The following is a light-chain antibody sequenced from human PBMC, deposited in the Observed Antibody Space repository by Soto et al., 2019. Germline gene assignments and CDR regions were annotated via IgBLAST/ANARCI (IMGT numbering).Light chain of an antibody. CDR2: GAS. V-gene: IGKV3-20*01. CDR1: QSVSSSY. J-gene: IGKJ3*01. CDR3: QQYGSSLGFT. Sequence: EIVLTQSPGTLSLSPGERATLSCRASQSVSSSYLAWYQQKPGQAPRLLIYGASSRATGIPDRFSGSGSGTDFTLTISRLGPEDFAVYYCQQYGSSLGFTFGPGTKVDIK.